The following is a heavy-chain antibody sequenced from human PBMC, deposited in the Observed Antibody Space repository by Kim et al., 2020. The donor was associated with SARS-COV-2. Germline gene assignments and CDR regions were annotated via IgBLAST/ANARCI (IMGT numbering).Heavy chain of an antibody. J-gene: IGHJ6*02. V-gene: IGHV3-30*02. CDR3: AKEVIRDSHYYYGMDV. D-gene: IGHD5-18*01. Sequence: SVKGRFTISRDNAKTTLYLQRNSLRAEDTAVYYCAKEVIRDSHYYYGMDVWGQGTTVAVSS.